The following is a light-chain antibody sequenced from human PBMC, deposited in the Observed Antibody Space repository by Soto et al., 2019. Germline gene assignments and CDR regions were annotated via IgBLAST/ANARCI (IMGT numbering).Light chain of an antibody. CDR2: KAS. V-gene: IGKV1-5*03. Sequence: DIQMTQSPSTLSASVEDRVTITCRASQSVNSWLTWYQQKPGKAPKRLIYKASNLENGVPSRFSGSGSGTEFTLTISGLQPDDFASYYCQPYNNYLGTFGQGTKVEIK. J-gene: IGKJ1*01. CDR1: QSVNSW. CDR3: QPYNNYLGT.